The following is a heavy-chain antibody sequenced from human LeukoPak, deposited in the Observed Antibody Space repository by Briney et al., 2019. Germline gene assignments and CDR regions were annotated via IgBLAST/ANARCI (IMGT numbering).Heavy chain of an antibody. Sequence: SETLSLTCTVSGGSISSTNYYWGWIRQSPGKGLEWIGSISYSAYTYYNPSLKSRVTISLDTSNNHFSLNLDSVTAADTAVYYCARDGRGRFDPWGQGTLVTVSS. J-gene: IGHJ5*02. CDR2: ISYSAYT. V-gene: IGHV4-39*07. CDR3: ARDGRGRFDP. D-gene: IGHD1-26*01. CDR1: GGSISSTNYY.